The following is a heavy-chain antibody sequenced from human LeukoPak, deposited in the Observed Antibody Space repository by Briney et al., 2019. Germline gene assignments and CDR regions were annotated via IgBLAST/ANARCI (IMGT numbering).Heavy chain of an antibody. D-gene: IGHD3-22*01. CDR1: GFTFNTYG. J-gene: IGHJ6*03. Sequence: TGGSLRLSCAASGFTFNTYGMSWVRQAPGKGLEWVSGISGSGGATYYADSVKGRFTISRDNSKNTLYLQMNSLRAEDTAVYYCARGGPYYYDSSSGFGYMDVWGKGTTVTVSS. CDR2: ISGSGGAT. CDR3: ARGGPYYYDSSSGFGYMDV. V-gene: IGHV3-23*01.